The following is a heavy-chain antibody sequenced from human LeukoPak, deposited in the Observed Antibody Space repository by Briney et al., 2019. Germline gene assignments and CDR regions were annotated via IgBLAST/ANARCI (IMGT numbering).Heavy chain of an antibody. CDR2: MNPNSGNT. CDR1: GYTFTSYD. Sequence: ASVKVSCKASGYTFTSYDINWVRQATGQGLEWMGWMNPNSGNTGYAQKFQGRVTMTRNTSISTAYMELSSLRSEDTAVYYCARGVIWWLRLASRSYFGYWGQGTLVTVSS. D-gene: IGHD5-12*01. J-gene: IGHJ4*02. CDR3: ARGVIWWLRLASRSYFGY. V-gene: IGHV1-8*01.